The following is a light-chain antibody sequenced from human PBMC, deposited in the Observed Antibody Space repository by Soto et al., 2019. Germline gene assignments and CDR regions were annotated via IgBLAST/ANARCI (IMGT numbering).Light chain of an antibody. CDR2: GAS. CDR1: QSVSSNY. V-gene: IGKV3-20*01. Sequence: EIVLTQSPGTLSLSPGERATLSCRASQSVSSNYLAWYQEKPGQAPRLLIYGASSTATGIPDRFSGSGSGTDFTLTISRLEPEDFAVYYCQQYGNLPLTFGGGTKVEIK. CDR3: QQYGNLPLT. J-gene: IGKJ4*01.